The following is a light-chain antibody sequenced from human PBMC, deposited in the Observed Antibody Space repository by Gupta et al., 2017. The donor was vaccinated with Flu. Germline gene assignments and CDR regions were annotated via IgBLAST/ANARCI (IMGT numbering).Light chain of an antibody. CDR2: GAS. CDR3: QQDGSSPWT. J-gene: IGKJ1*01. V-gene: IGKV3-20*01. CDR1: QSVISSY. Sequence: EIVLTHSPCTLSLSPGERATLSCRASQSVISSYLAWYQQKPGQAPRLLIYGASSRANGIPDRFSGSGSGTEFTLTISRREHEEFAVYYCQQDGSSPWTFGQGTKVEIK.